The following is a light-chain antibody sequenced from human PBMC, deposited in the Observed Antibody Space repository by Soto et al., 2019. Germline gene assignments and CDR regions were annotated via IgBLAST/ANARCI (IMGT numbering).Light chain of an antibody. Sequence: QSVLTQPPSASGTPGQRVTISASGSTSNIGSNTVSWYQQLPGTAPRLLIYDNDERPSGVPDGFSGSKSATSASLAISGLQPEDEGDYYCATWDDSRNGYVFGPGTKLTVL. CDR1: TSNIGSNT. J-gene: IGLJ1*01. CDR3: ATWDDSRNGYV. V-gene: IGLV1-44*01. CDR2: DND.